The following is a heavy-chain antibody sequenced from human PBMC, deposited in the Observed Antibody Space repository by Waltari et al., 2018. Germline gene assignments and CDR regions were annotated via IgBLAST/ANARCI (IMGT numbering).Heavy chain of an antibody. CDR3: ARGITVFGVASAADYYMDI. V-gene: IGHV4-61*01. J-gene: IGHJ6*03. CDR2: VSQTGGT. D-gene: IGHD3-3*01. CDR1: GGSLSGDAFRTYY. Sequence: QVQLQESGPGLVRPSETLSLTCTVSGGSLSGDAFRTYYWNWIRQPPGKRLEWIGSVSQTGGTTYTPSLRSRLTISGDTSKKQISLRLTSVIAADTAVYYCARGITVFGVASAADYYMDIWGKGTTVTISS.